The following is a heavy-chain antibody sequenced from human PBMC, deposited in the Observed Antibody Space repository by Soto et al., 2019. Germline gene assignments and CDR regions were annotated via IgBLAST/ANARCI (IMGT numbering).Heavy chain of an antibody. D-gene: IGHD4-17*01. CDR2: FDPEDGET. CDR3: ATSATTVTTIYYFDY. J-gene: IGHJ4*02. CDR1: GYTLTELS. Sequence: ASVKVSCKVSGYTLTELSMHWVRQAPGKGLEWMGGFDPEDGETIYAQKFQGRVTMTEDTSTDTAYMELSSLRSEDTAVYYCATSATTVTTIYYFDYWGQGTLVTVSS. V-gene: IGHV1-24*01.